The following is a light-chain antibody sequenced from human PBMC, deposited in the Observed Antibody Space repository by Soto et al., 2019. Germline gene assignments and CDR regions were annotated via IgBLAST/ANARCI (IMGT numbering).Light chain of an antibody. CDR1: QRVSSSL. J-gene: IGKJ3*01. V-gene: IGKV3-20*01. Sequence: EIVLTQSPGTLPLSPGERATLSCRASQRVSSSLLAWYQQKPGQAPMPLISAASSRATGIPDRFSGSGSGTDFTLTISSLEPEDFAVYYCQTYGDSLFTFGPGTKV. CDR2: AAS. CDR3: QTYGDSLFT.